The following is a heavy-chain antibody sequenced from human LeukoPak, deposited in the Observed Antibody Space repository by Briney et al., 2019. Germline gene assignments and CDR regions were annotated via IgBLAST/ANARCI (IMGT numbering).Heavy chain of an antibody. CDR1: GYTFTGYY. J-gene: IGHJ4*02. CDR2: INPNSGGT. Sequence: GASVKVSCKASGYTFTGYYMHWVRQAPGQGLEWMGWINPNSGGTSYAQKFQGRVTMTRDTSISTAYMELSRLRSDDTAVYYCARDGPYYYDSSGYYYVSGVDYWGQGTLVTVSS. D-gene: IGHD3-22*01. CDR3: ARDGPYYYDSSGYYYVSGVDY. V-gene: IGHV1-2*02.